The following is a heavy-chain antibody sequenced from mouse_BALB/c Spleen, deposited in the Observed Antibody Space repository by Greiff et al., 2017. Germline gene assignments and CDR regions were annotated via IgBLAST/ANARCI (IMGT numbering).Heavy chain of an antibody. Sequence: EVQLQQSGPELVKPGASVKMSCKASGYTFTDYYMDWVKQSHGESFEWIGRVNPYNGGTSYNQKFKGKATLTVDKSSSTAYMELNSLTSEDSAVYYCATLGFPAWFAYWGQGTLVTVSA. J-gene: IGHJ3*01. CDR3: ATLGFPAWFAY. CDR1: GYTFTDYY. V-gene: IGHV1-19*01. CDR2: VNPYNGGT.